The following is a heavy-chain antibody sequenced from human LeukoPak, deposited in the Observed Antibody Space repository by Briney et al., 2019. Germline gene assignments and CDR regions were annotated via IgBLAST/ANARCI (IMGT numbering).Heavy chain of an antibody. CDR2: ITGSGTT. CDR3: AKGGEGSWLNPFDY. V-gene: IGHV3-23*01. D-gene: IGHD6-13*01. Sequence: GGSLRLSCAVSGFPFSSYAMNWVHQAPGKGLEWVSGITGSGTTYYAGSVKGRFTISRDNSKNTLYLQMNSLRAEDTALYYCAKGGEGSWLNPFDYWGQGTLVTVSS. CDR1: GFPFSSYA. J-gene: IGHJ4*02.